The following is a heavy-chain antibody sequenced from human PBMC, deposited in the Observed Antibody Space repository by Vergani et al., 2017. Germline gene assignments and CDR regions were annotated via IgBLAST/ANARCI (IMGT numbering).Heavy chain of an antibody. CDR1: GYTFTSYA. CDR2: INAGNGNT. V-gene: IGHV1-3*01. J-gene: IGHJ4*02. D-gene: IGHD3-3*01. CDR3: ARDRDYEFGSGYQNRWED. Sequence: QVQLVQSGAEVKKPGASVKVSCKASGYTFTSYAMHLVRQAPGQRLEWMGWINAGNGNTKYSQKFQGRVTITRDTSASTAYMELSSLRSEDTAVYYCARDRDYEFGSGYQNRWEDWGQGTLVTVSS.